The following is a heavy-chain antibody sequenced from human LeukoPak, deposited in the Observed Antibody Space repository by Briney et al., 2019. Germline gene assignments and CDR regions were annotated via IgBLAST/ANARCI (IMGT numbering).Heavy chain of an antibody. CDR1: GGTFSSYA. J-gene: IGHJ4*02. D-gene: IGHD5-24*01. CDR3: ARDHRDGYNYEPFDY. CDR2: IIPIFGTA. Sequence: EASVKVSCKASGGTFSSYAISWVRQAPGQGLEWMRGIIPIFGTANYAQKFQGRVTITADESTSTAYMELSSLRSEDTAVYYCARDHRDGYNYEPFDYWGQGTLVTVSS. V-gene: IGHV1-69*13.